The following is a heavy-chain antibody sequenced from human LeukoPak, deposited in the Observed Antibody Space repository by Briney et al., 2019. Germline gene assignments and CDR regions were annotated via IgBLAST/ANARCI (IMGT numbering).Heavy chain of an antibody. CDR1: GFIFSNYW. Sequence: GGSLRLSCEASGFIFSNYWMSWVRQAPGKGLEWVANIKYDGSETYYVDSVKGRFTISRDNGKNSLYVQMNSLSVEDTAVYYCAKDPRGVGARGSWGQGTLVAVSS. V-gene: IGHV3-7*01. CDR3: AKDPRGVGARGS. D-gene: IGHD1-26*01. CDR2: IKYDGSET. J-gene: IGHJ5*02.